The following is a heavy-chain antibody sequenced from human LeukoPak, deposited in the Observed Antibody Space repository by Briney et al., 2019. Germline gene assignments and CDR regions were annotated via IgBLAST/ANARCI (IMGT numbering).Heavy chain of an antibody. D-gene: IGHD2-2*01. Sequence: GGSLRLSCAASGFIFSSYSMNWVRQAPGKGLEWVSSMSSSSSYIYYADSLKGRFTTSRDNAKNSLYLQMNSLRAEDTAVYFCASSTSRAGGPGGHSFDYWGQGTLVTVSS. CDR1: GFIFSSYS. CDR2: MSSSSSYI. J-gene: IGHJ4*02. CDR3: ASSTSRAGGPGGHSFDY. V-gene: IGHV3-21*01.